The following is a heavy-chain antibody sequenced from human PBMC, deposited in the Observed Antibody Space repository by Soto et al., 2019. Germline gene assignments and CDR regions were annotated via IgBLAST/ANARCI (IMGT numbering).Heavy chain of an antibody. CDR1: GFSFSDFY. V-gene: IGHV3-11*06. D-gene: IGHD6-13*01. Sequence: GGSLRLSCAASGFSFSDFYMSWIRQAPGKGLEWISYISSSGSHTPYADSVKGRFTISRDNAKNSVYLQMNSLRAEDTAVYYCARVGSTSAAGVLDYWGLGTLVTAPQ. J-gene: IGHJ4*02. CDR2: ISSSGSHT. CDR3: ARVGSTSAAGVLDY.